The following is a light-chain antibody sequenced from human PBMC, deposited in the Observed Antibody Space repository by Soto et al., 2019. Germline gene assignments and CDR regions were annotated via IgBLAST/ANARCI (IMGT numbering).Light chain of an antibody. CDR3: QQSRTTAYT. V-gene: IGKV1-39*01. J-gene: IGKJ2*01. Sequence: DIQMTQSPSSLSASVGDRVTITCRASQSISIYLNWYQQKPGKAPKVLIYAASSLQSGVPSRFSGSGSGTTFTLTSTDLQPEDVATYYCQQSRTTAYTFAQGTKVDIK. CDR1: QSISIY. CDR2: AAS.